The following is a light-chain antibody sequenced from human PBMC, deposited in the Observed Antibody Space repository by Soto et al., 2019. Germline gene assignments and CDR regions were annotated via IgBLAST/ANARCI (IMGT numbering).Light chain of an antibody. V-gene: IGKV1D-12*01. J-gene: IGKJ5*01. CDR2: AAS. CDR1: QRISSW. Sequence: DLQMTQSPSSVSASVGDRVTIACRASQRISSWLAWYQQKPGKAPKLLIYAASSLQSGVPSRFSGSGSGTDFSLTISSLQPEDFATYYCQQANSFLSITFGQGTRLEIK. CDR3: QQANSFLSIT.